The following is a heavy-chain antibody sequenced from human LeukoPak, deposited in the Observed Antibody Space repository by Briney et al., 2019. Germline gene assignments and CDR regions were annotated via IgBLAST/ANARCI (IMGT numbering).Heavy chain of an antibody. Sequence: ASVKVSCKASGGTFSSYANSWVRQAPGQGLEWMGGIIPIFGTANYAQKFQGRVTITADESTSTAYMELSSLRSEDTAVYYCARVMTDGYNYVMWDYWGQGTLVTVSS. J-gene: IGHJ4*02. CDR2: IIPIFGTA. CDR1: GGTFSSYA. D-gene: IGHD5-24*01. V-gene: IGHV1-69*13. CDR3: ARVMTDGYNYVMWDY.